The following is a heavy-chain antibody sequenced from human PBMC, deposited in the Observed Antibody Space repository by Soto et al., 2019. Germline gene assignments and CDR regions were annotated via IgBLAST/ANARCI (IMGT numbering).Heavy chain of an antibody. CDR1: CGSISSGDYY. D-gene: IGHD6-13*01. CDR2: IYYSGST. J-gene: IGHJ4*02. Sequence: SETLSLTCTVSCGSISSGDYYXSWIRQPPGKGLEWIGSIYYSGSTYYNPSLKSRVTISVDTSKNQFSLKLNSVTAADTAVYYCASRHSSPYFDYWGQGTLVTVSS. V-gene: IGHV4-30-4*01. CDR3: ASRHSSPYFDY.